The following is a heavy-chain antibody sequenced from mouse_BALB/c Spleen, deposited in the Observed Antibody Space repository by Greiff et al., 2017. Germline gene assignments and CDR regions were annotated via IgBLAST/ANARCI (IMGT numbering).Heavy chain of an antibody. CDR3: ARRVYDYDASWFAY. D-gene: IGHD2-4*01. CDR2: ISSGGGST. V-gene: IGHV5-12-1*01. Sequence: DVKLVESGGGLVKPGGSLKLSCAASGFAFSSYDMSWVRQTPEKRLEWVAYISSGGGSTYYPDTVKGRFTISRDNAKNTLYLQMSSLKSEDTAMYYCARRVYDYDASWFAYWGQGTLVTVSA. J-gene: IGHJ3*01. CDR1: GFAFSSYD.